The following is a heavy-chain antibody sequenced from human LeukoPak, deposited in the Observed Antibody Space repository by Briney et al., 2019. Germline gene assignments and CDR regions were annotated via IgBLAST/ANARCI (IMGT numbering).Heavy chain of an antibody. V-gene: IGHV3-33*01. CDR2: MWYDGSNK. Sequence: GGSLRLSCAASGFTFSSYGMHWVRQTPGKGLEWVAVMWYDGSNKYYADSVKGRFTISRDNAKNSLYLQMNSLRAEDTAVYYCAREAPYSSSSPWFDPWGQGTLVTVSS. CDR3: AREAPYSSSSPWFDP. J-gene: IGHJ5*02. D-gene: IGHD6-13*01. CDR1: GFTFSSYG.